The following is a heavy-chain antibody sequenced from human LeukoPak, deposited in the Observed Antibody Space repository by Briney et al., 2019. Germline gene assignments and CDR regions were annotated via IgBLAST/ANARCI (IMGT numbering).Heavy chain of an antibody. CDR3: ARDRHYYDSSGPGGS. CDR1: GYTLTGYY. Sequence: ASVKVSCKASGYTLTGYYMHWVRQAPGQGLEWMGWINPNSGGTNYAQKFQGRVTMTRDTSISTAYMELSRLRSDDTAVYYCARDRHYYDSSGPGGSWGQGTLVTVSS. CDR2: INPNSGGT. D-gene: IGHD3-22*01. J-gene: IGHJ5*02. V-gene: IGHV1-2*02.